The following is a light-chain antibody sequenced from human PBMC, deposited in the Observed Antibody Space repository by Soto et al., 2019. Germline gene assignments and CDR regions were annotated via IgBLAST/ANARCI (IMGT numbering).Light chain of an antibody. CDR1: SSNIGRSY. CDR3: ATWDNSLSGWV. J-gene: IGLJ3*02. CDR2: GNN. V-gene: IGLV1-47*02. Sequence: QSALTQPPSASGTPGQRVPISCSGSSSNIGRSYVYWFRQLPGTAPKLLIYGNNQRPSGVPDRFSGSKSGTSASLAISGLRSEDEADYYCATWDNSLSGWVFGGGTKLTVL.